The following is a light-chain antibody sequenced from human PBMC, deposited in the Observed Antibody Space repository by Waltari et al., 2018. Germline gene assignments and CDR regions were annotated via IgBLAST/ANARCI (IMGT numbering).Light chain of an antibody. J-gene: IGLJ3*02. CDR2: EGK. CDR3: CAYAGSSTWV. Sequence: QSALTQPASVSGSPGQSITLPCTGTGSAVGKYNRVPWYQQHPGKAPKFLIYEGKKKPSGVSNRFSGSKSGNTASLTISGLQAEDEADYHCCAYAGSSTWVFGGGTKLTVL. CDR1: GSAVGKYNR. V-gene: IGLV2-23*01.